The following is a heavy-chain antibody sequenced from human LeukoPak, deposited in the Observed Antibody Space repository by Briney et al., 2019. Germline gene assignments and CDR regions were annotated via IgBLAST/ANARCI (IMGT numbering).Heavy chain of an antibody. J-gene: IGHJ6*02. D-gene: IGHD1-26*01. CDR1: GFTFSDYY. CDR3: ARYSGSYEVNYYYYYGMDV. V-gene: IGHV3-7*03. CDR2: IKQDGSEK. Sequence: GGSLRLSCAASGFTFSDYYMSWIRQAPGKGLEWVANIKQDGSEKYYMDSVKGRFTISRDNAENSLYLQMNSLRAEDTAVYYCARYSGSYEVNYYYYYGMDVWGQGTTVTVSS.